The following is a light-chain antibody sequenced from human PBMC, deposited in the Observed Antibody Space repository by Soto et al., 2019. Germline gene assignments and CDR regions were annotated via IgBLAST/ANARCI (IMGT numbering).Light chain of an antibody. V-gene: IGKV3-11*01. CDR2: DTS. J-gene: IGKJ5*01. CDR1: QTLRGL. Sequence: EIGLPQSPATLSLSPGERATLSCRASQTLRGLLAWYQHRPGQAPRLLIYDTSNRATGIPARFSGSGSGTEFTLTISSLQSEDVAVYYCQQDNGWPITFGQGTRLEI. CDR3: QQDNGWPIT.